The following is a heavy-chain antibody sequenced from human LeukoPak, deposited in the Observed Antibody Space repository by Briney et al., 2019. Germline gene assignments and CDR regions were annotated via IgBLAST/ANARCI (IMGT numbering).Heavy chain of an antibody. CDR3: ARGLWGASGWLHFDN. CDR1: GGSISSSSYY. Sequence: PSETLSLTCTVSGGSISSSSYYWGWIRQPPGKGLEWIGSIYYSGSTYYNPSLQSRVTISVDTSKNQFSLRLSSLTAADTAVYYCARGLWGASGWLHFDNWGQGTLVTVSS. J-gene: IGHJ4*02. D-gene: IGHD6-19*01. V-gene: IGHV4-39*07. CDR2: IYYSGST.